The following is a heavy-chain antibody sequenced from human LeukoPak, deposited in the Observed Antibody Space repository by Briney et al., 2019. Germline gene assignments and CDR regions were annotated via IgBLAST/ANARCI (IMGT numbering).Heavy chain of an antibody. V-gene: IGHV4-59*01. Sequence: SETLSLTCTVSGDSISTYYWSWIRQPPGKGLEWIGYIYYSGNTNCNPSLKSRVTILVDTSKNQFSLKLSSVAAADTAVYFCARVGSGSFDYWGQGTLVTVCS. CDR3: ARVGSGSFDY. J-gene: IGHJ4*02. CDR2: IYYSGNT. CDR1: GDSISTYY. D-gene: IGHD6-19*01.